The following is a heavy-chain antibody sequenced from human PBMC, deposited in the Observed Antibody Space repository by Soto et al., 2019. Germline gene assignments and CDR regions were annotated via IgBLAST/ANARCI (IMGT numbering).Heavy chain of an antibody. V-gene: IGHV3-23*01. J-gene: IGHJ4*02. CDR1: GFSFSSYA. CDR3: AKDTRGYRYNSGFDY. CDR2: ISGTGSST. Sequence: EVQLLESGGGLVQPGGSLRLSCAGSGFSFSSYAVSWVRQAPGKGLEWVSSISGTGSSTYYADSVKGRFTISRDNSKNTLYLQMNSLRAEDTAVYYCAKDTRGYRYNSGFDYWGQGTLVTVSS. D-gene: IGHD5-18*01.